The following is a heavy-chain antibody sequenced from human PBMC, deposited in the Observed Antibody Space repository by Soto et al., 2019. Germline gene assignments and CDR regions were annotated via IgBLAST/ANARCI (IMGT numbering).Heavy chain of an antibody. CDR1: GFTFSSYS. CDR2: ISSSSSTI. V-gene: IGHV3-48*02. D-gene: IGHD3-10*01. Sequence: GGSLRLSCAASGFTFSSYSMNWVRQAPGKGLEWVSYISSSSSTIYYPDSVKGRFTISRDNAKNSLYLQMNSLRDEDTAVYYCARDTRRPMVRFFNWFDPWGQGTLVTVSS. CDR3: ARDTRRPMVRFFNWFDP. J-gene: IGHJ5*02.